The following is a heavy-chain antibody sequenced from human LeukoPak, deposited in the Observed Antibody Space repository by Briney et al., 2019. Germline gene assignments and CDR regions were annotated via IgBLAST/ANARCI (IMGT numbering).Heavy chain of an antibody. CDR2: IYYSGST. CDR1: GGSISSYY. D-gene: IGHD6-19*01. J-gene: IGHJ4*02. CDR3: ARHGSRYTSGWFEGEGYFDY. Sequence: PSETLSLTCTVSGGSISSYYWSWIRQPPGKGLEWIGFIYYSGSTNQNPSLKSRVTISVDTSKNQFSLKLSSVTAADTAVYYCARHGSRYTSGWFEGEGYFDYWGREPWSPSPQ. V-gene: IGHV4-59*08.